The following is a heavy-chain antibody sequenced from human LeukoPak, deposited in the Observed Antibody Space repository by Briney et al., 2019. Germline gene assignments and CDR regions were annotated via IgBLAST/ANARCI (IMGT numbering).Heavy chain of an antibody. V-gene: IGHV1-2*02. J-gene: IGHJ4*02. D-gene: IGHD6-19*01. CDR1: GYTFTGYY. CDR2: INPNSGGT. CDR3: ARAVSFSGSAVTGGAH. Sequence: GASVKVSCKASGYTFTGYYMHWVRQAPGQGLEWMGWINPNSGGTNYAQKFQGRVTMTRDTSISTAYMELSRLRSDDTAVYYCARAVSFSGSAVTGGAHWGQGTLVTVSS.